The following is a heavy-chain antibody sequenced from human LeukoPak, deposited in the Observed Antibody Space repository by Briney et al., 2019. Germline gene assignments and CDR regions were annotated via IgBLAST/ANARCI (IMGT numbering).Heavy chain of an antibody. CDR2: INPNSGGT. CDR3: ARVTLGATPLDY. V-gene: IGHV1-2*02. CDR1: GYTFTGYY. Sequence: ASVEVSCKASGYTFTGYYMHWVRQAPGQGLEWMGWINPNSGGTNYAQKFQGRVTMTRDTSISTAYMELSRLRSDDTAVYYCARVTLGATPLDYWGQGTLVTVSS. J-gene: IGHJ4*02. D-gene: IGHD3-16*01.